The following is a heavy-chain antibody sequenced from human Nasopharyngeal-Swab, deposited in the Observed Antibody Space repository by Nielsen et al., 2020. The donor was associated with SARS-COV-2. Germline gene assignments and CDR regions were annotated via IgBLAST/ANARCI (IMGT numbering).Heavy chain of an antibody. CDR3: ARLVAVAGGGGGGADY. CDR1: GSSITSPW. D-gene: IGHD6-19*01. Sequence: SLMISCKASGSSITSPWIGWLRPPPGKGLEWMGIIYPGDSDTRYRPFFQGHVTISADKSISTAYLQWSSLTASDTAMYYCARLVAVAGGGGGGADYWGQGTLVTVSS. CDR2: IYPGDSDT. J-gene: IGHJ4*02. V-gene: IGHV5-51*01.